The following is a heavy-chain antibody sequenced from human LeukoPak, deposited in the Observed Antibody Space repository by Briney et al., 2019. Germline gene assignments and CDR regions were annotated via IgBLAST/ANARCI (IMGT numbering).Heavy chain of an antibody. J-gene: IGHJ4*02. V-gene: IGHV4-30-4*01. CDR1: GGSISSGDYY. CDR2: IYYSGST. Sequence: SETLSLTCTVSGGSISSGDYYWSWIRQPPGKGLEWIGYIYYSGSTYYNPSLKSRVTISVDTSKNQFSLKLSSVTAADTAVYYCARGHCGFLFDYWGQGTLVTVSS. CDR3: ARGHCGFLFDY. D-gene: IGHD6-25*01.